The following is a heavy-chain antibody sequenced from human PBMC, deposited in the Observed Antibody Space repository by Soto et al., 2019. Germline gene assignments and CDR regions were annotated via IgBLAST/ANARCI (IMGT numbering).Heavy chain of an antibody. D-gene: IGHD3-10*01. CDR2: TSYDGDKE. CDR1: GFTFSNYG. CDR3: AKAIAMVRGVIIDLDV. Sequence: WSLRLSCAASGFTFSNYGMHWVRQAPGKGLEWVAVTSYDGDKEYYADSVKGRFTISRDNSKNTLYLQMNSLRVEDTAVYYCAKAIAMVRGVIIDLDVWGQGTTVTVSS. J-gene: IGHJ6*02. V-gene: IGHV3-30*18.